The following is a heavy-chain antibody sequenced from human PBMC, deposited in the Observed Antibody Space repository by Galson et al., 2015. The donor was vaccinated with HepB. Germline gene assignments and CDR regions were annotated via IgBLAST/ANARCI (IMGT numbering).Heavy chain of an antibody. V-gene: IGHV1-18*04. D-gene: IGHD6-6*01. Sequence: SVKVSCKASGYKFTGNGISWVRQAPGKGLEWLGWITTNSSNTHFAQRLQGRVTMTRDTSTSTHYMELRRLRSDDTAVYYCARDRSHSLDFWGQGTLVTVSS. J-gene: IGHJ4*02. CDR3: ARDRSHSLDF. CDR2: ITTNSSNT. CDR1: GYKFTGNG.